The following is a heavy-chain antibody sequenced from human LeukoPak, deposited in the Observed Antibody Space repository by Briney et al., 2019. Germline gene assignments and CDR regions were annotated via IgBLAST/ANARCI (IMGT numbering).Heavy chain of an antibody. CDR3: ARVIGGATPYYFDY. D-gene: IGHD1-26*01. CDR2: ISGGSSYI. CDR1: GFIFSTFA. V-gene: IGHV3-21*01. Sequence: GGSLRLSCAASGFIFSTFAMHWARQAPGKGLEWVSSISGGSSYIYYADSVKGRFTISRDNAKNSLYLQMNSLRAEDTAVYYCARVIGGATPYYFDYWGQGTLVTVSS. J-gene: IGHJ4*02.